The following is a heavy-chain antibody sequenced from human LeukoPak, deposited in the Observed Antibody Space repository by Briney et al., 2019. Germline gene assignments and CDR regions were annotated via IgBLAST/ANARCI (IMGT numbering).Heavy chain of an antibody. CDR3: ARTVDTAMDY. CDR2: ISHSGST. Sequence: SETLSLTCAVYGGSFSGYYWNWIRQPPGKGLEWIGEISHSGSTNYNPSLKSRVTISVDTSKNQFSLKLSSVTAADTAVYYCARTVDTAMDYWGQGTLVTVSS. CDR1: GGSFSGYY. D-gene: IGHD5-18*01. J-gene: IGHJ4*02. V-gene: IGHV4-34*01.